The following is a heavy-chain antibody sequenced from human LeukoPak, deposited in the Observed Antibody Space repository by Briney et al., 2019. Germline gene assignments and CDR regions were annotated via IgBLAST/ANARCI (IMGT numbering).Heavy chain of an antibody. V-gene: IGHV1-3*01. CDR1: GYTFTSYA. J-gene: IGHJ4*02. Sequence: ASVKVSCKASGYTFTSYAMHWVRQAPGQRLEWRGWINAGNGNTKYSQKFQGRVTITRDTSASTAYMELSSLRSEDTAVYYCARDRRGWYIFDYWGQGTLVTVSS. D-gene: IGHD6-19*01. CDR3: ARDRRGWYIFDY. CDR2: INAGNGNT.